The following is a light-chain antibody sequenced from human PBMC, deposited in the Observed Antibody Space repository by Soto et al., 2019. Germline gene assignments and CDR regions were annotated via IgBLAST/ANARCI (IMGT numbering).Light chain of an antibody. J-gene: IGKJ1*01. Sequence: CSAPATPRTTDTIAFRASQGISSYLAWYQQKPGKAPKLLIYAASTLQSGVPSRFSGSGSGTDFTLTISCLQSEDFATYYCQQYYSYPQTFGQGTKV. CDR1: QGISSY. CDR2: AAS. CDR3: QQYYSYPQT. V-gene: IGKV1-8*01.